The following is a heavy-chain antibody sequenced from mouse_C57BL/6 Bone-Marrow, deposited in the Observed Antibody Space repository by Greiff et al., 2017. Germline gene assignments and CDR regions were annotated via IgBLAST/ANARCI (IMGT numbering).Heavy chain of an antibody. CDR2: IDPENGDP. CDR1: GFNIKDDY. D-gene: IGHD1-1*01. CDR3: TLIYYFGSSYVGGFAY. J-gene: IGHJ3*01. V-gene: IGHV14-4*01. Sequence: EVKLMESGAELVRPGDSVKLSCTASGFNIKDDYMHWVKQRPEQGLEWIGWIDPENGDPEYASKFQGKATTTADTSSNTAYLKRSSLTSEDTAVYYCTLIYYFGSSYVGGFAYWGQGTLVTVSA.